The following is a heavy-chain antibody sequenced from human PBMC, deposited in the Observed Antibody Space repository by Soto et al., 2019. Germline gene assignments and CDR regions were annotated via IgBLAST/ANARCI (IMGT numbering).Heavy chain of an antibody. D-gene: IGHD1-1*01. J-gene: IGHJ6*02. CDR1: GFSFSSYG. V-gene: IGHV3-30*18. CDR2: MSYDGGNK. CDR3: AKRTTGPTGLYSYYGMDV. Sequence: GGSLRLSCAASGFSFSSYGMNWVRQAPGKGLEWVAVMSYDGGNKYYADSVKGRFTISSDNSKNTLYLQMNSLRAEDTAVYYCAKRTTGPTGLYSYYGMDVWGQGTTVTVSS.